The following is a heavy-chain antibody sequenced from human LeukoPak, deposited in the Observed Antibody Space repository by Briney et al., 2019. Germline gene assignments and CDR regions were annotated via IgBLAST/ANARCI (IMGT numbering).Heavy chain of an antibody. CDR2: IYHSGST. D-gene: IGHD6-19*01. V-gene: IGHV4-38-2*02. J-gene: IGHJ5*02. Sequence: PSETLSLTCTVSGYSISSGYYWGWIRQPPGKGLEWIGSIYHSGSTYYNPSLKSRVTISVDTSKNQFSLKLSSVTAADTAVYYCAREIAVDGSNWFDPWGQGTLVTVSS. CDR1: GYSISSGYY. CDR3: AREIAVDGSNWFDP.